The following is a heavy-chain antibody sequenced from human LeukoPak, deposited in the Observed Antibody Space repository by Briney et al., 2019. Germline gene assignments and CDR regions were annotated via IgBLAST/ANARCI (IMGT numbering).Heavy chain of an antibody. CDR3: ARLFDYGAN. D-gene: IGHD4-17*01. J-gene: IGHJ4*02. CDR1: GFTFSSYE. Sequence: GGSLRLSCAASGFTFSSYEMNWVRQAPGKGLEWVSFISSSGGSTTYYADSVKGRSTISRDNAKKSLYLQMNSLRAEDTAVYYCARLFDYGANWGQGTLVTVSS. CDR2: ISSSGGSTT. V-gene: IGHV3-48*03.